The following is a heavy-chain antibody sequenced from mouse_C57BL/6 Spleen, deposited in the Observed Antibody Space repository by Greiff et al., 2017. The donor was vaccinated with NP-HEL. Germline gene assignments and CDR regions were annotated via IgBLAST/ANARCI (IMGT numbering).Heavy chain of an antibody. V-gene: IGHV1-80*01. CDR2: IYPGDGDT. D-gene: IGHD1-1*01. J-gene: IGHJ3*01. CDR3: AASYYYGSSGFAY. CDR1: GYAFSSYW. Sequence: VQLQESGAELVKPWASVKISCKASGYAFSSYWMNWVKQRPGKGLEWIGQIYPGDGDTNYNGKFKGKATLTADKSSSTAYMQLSSLTSEDSAVYFCAASYYYGSSGFAYWGQGTLVTVSA.